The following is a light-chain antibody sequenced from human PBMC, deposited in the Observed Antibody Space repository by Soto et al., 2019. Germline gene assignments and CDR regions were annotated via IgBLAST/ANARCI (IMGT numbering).Light chain of an antibody. J-gene: IGKJ1*01. CDR3: QQFYNYPRT. V-gene: IGKV1-8*01. CDR1: QDIGTY. Sequence: AIRMTRSPSSFSASTGDRVSIPCRATQDIGTYLAWYQQIPGKAPKLLIYDASTLQTGVPSRFSGSGSGTDFTLTISYLQSEDFGTYYCQQFYNYPRTFGQGTKVDIK. CDR2: DAS.